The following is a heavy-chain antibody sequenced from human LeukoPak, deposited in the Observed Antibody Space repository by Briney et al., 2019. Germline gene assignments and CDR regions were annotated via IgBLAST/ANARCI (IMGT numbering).Heavy chain of an antibody. CDR3: ASLGQQLAPTH. CDR2: INSNNGAT. CDR1: GYTFTAYH. V-gene: IGHV1-2*02. J-gene: IGHJ4*02. Sequence: ASVKVSCKASGYTFTAYHMHWVRQAPGQGLEWMGWINSNNGATKYAQNFQGRVTMTRDTSISTAYMELSRLRSDDTAVYYCASLGQQLAPTHWGQGTLVTVSS. D-gene: IGHD7-27*01.